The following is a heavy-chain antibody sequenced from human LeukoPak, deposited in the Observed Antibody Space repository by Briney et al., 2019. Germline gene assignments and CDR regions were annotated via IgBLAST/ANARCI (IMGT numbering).Heavy chain of an antibody. Sequence: PSETLSLTCTVSGGSISSYYWSWIRQPPGKGLEWIGYIYYSGSTNYNPSLKSRVTISVDTSKNQFSLKLSSVTAADTAVYYCARGMVRGVINPFDYWGQGTLVTVPS. D-gene: IGHD3-10*01. CDR3: ARGMVRGVINPFDY. CDR2: IYYSGST. J-gene: IGHJ4*02. V-gene: IGHV4-59*01. CDR1: GGSISSYY.